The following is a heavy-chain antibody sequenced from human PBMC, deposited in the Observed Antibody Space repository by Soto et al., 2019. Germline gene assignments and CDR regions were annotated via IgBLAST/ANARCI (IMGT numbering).Heavy chain of an antibody. Sequence: GSLRLSCAASGFTFSSYAMHWVRQAPGKGLEWVAVISYDGSNKYYADSVKGRFTISRDNSKNTLYLQMNSLRAEDTAVYYCARWVRIAVAASPLAYWGQGTLVTVSS. CDR3: ARWVRIAVAASPLAY. CDR1: GFTFSSYA. V-gene: IGHV3-30-3*01. CDR2: ISYDGSNK. D-gene: IGHD6-19*01. J-gene: IGHJ4*02.